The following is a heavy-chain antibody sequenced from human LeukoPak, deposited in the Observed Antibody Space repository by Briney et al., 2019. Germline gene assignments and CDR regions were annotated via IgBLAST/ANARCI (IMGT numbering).Heavy chain of an antibody. J-gene: IGHJ4*02. Sequence: GGSLRLSCAASGFTVSSNYMSWVRQAPGKGLEWVSVIYSGGSTYYADSVKGRFTISRDNAKNSLYLQMNSLRDEDTAVYYCARARGVDYWGQGTLVTVSS. CDR3: ARARGVDY. V-gene: IGHV3-66*01. CDR1: GFTVSSNY. CDR2: IYSGGST.